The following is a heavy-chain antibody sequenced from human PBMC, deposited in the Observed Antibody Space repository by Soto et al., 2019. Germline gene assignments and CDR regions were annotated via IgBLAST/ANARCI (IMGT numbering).Heavy chain of an antibody. J-gene: IGHJ5*02. V-gene: IGHV4-30-4*01. CDR2: IYYSGST. CDR3: ASVYCSGGSCYWRGNWFDP. D-gene: IGHD2-15*01. Sequence: QVQLQESGPGVVKPSQTRSLTCTVSGGYIGSGDYYWSWIRQPPGKGLEWIGYIYYSGSTYYKPSLKSRVTILVDTSKNQFSLKLSSVTAADTAVYYCASVYCSGGSCYWRGNWFDPWGQGTLVTVTS. CDR1: GGYIGSGDYY.